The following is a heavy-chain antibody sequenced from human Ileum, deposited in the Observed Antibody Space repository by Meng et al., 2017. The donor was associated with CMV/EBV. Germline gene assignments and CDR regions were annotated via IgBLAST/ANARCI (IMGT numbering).Heavy chain of an antibody. J-gene: IGHJ5*02. CDR3: ARDQGGPTGFTVRDWFDP. V-gene: IGHV1-2*02. D-gene: IGHD4-11*01. CDR2: INPKSGGT. CDR1: YSVTAYY. Sequence: YSVTAYYIRWVRQAPGQGLEWVGWINPKSGGTNYAQKFQGRVTMTEDTSISTAYMELSRLKSDDTAVYYCARDQGGPTGFTVRDWFDPWGQGTLVTVSS.